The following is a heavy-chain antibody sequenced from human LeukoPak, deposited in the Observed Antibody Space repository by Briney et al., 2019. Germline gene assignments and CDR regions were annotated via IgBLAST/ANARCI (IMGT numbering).Heavy chain of an antibody. CDR3: AKGSKLVVITRDHYMAV. J-gene: IGHJ6*03. CDR1: RFTFSSYG. Sequence: TGGSLRLSCAASRFTFSSYGMHWVRQAPGKGLEWVAFIRYDGSNKYYADSVKGRFTISRDNSKNTLYLQMNSLRAGDTAVYYCAKGSKLVVITRDHYMAVWGKGTTVTISS. V-gene: IGHV3-30*02. D-gene: IGHD3-22*01. CDR2: IRYDGSNK.